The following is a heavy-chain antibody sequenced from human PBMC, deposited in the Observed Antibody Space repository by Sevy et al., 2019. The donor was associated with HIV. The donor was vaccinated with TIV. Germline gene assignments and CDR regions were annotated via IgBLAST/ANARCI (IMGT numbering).Heavy chain of an antibody. J-gene: IGHJ4*02. V-gene: IGHV3-23*01. CDR3: AKGYDFWSGYYLHPFDY. Sequence: GGSLRLSCAASGFTFSSYAMSWVRQAPGKGLEWVSAISGSGGSTYYADSVKGRFTISRDNSKNTLYLQMNSLRAEETAVYYCAKGYDFWSGYYLHPFDYWGQGTLVTVSS. CDR2: ISGSGGST. D-gene: IGHD3-3*01. CDR1: GFTFSSYA.